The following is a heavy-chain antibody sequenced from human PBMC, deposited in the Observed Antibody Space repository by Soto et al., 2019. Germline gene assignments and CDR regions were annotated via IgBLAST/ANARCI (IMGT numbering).Heavy chain of an antibody. V-gene: IGHV4-4*07. CDR1: GGSFSSYY. CDR2: IYTSGST. J-gene: IGHJ4*02. CDR3: AREVSVLFGEYYFDY. Sequence: LSLTCTVSGGSFSSYYWSWIRQPAGKGLEWIGRIYTSGSTNYNPSLKSRVTMSVDTSKNQFSLKLSSVTAADTAVYYCAREVSVLFGEYYFDYWGQGTLVTVSS. D-gene: IGHD3-3*01.